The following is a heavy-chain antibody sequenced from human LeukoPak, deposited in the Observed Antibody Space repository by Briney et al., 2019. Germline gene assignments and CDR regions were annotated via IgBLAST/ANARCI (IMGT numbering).Heavy chain of an antibody. V-gene: IGHV3-30-3*01. CDR3: AREDYGQSPDY. J-gene: IGHJ4*02. Sequence: GSLRLSCVASGFTFSSYSMHWVRQAPGKGLEWVAVISYDGSNKYYADSVKGRFTISRDNSKNTLYLQMSSLRAEDTAVYYCAREDYGQSPDYWGQGTLVTVSS. CDR2: ISYDGSNK. D-gene: IGHD4-17*01. CDR1: GFTFSSYS.